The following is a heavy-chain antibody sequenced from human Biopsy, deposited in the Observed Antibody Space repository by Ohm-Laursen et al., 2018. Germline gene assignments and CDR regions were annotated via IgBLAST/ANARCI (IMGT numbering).Heavy chain of an antibody. CDR2: ITADEK. J-gene: IGHJ3*02. D-gene: IGHD1-26*01. CDR3: ARVFGGAYYSYAFDI. V-gene: IGHV1-18*04. Sequence: ASAKVSCKASDYTFYSYGITWVRRAPGQGLKWMGWITADEKNSAPKFQGRVTMTTDMSTSTAYMELRGLKSDDTAVYYCARVFGGAYYSYAFDIWGQGTLVIVSS. CDR1: DYTFYSYG.